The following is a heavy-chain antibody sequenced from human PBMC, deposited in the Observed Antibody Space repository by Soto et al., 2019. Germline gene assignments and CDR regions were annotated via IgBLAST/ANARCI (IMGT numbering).Heavy chain of an antibody. D-gene: IGHD1-1*01. CDR1: GFTFSNNA. CDR3: ARGTTTSAFSAMDV. CDR2: ISYDGSNK. Sequence: QVQLVESGGGVVQPGRSLRLSCAASGFTFSNNAMDWVRQAPGKGLEWVAVISYDGSNKYIAESVKGRFTISRDNSKNTLFLQMNSLRAEDMAVYYCARGTTTSAFSAMDVWGPGTTVTVSS. V-gene: IGHV3-30-3*01. J-gene: IGHJ6*02.